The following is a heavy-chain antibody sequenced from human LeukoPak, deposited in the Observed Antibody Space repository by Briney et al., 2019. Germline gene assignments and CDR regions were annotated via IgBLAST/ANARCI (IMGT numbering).Heavy chain of an antibody. Sequence: SVKVSCKASGGTFSSYAISWVRQAPGQGLEWMGGIIPIFGTANYAQKFQGRVTITADKSTSTAYMELSSLRSEDTAVYYCARAGTYSSGWSNWYFDLWGRGTLVTVSS. CDR3: ARAGTYSSGWSNWYFDL. D-gene: IGHD6-19*01. V-gene: IGHV1-69*06. J-gene: IGHJ2*01. CDR1: GGTFSSYA. CDR2: IIPIFGTA.